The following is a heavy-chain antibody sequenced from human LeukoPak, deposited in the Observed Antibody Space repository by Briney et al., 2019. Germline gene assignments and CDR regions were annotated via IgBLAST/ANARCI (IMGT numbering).Heavy chain of an antibody. J-gene: IGHJ4*02. D-gene: IGHD3-22*01. CDR2: IYYSGST. CDR3: ARGPPLNPGDYDSSGYYYFDY. V-gene: IGHV4-59*01. Sequence: SETLSLTCTVSGGSISSYYWSWIRQPPGKGLEWIGYIYYSGSTNYNPSLTSRVTISVDTSKNQFSLKLSSVTAADTAVYYCARGPPLNPGDYDSSGYYYFDYWGQGTLVTVSS. CDR1: GGSISSYY.